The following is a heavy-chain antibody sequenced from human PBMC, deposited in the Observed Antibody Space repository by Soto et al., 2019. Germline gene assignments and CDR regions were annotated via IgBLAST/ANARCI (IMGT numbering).Heavy chain of an antibody. V-gene: IGHV3-11*01. CDR1: GFIFSDYY. Sequence: QVQLVQSGGGLVRPGGSLRLSCEASGFIFSDYYMAWIRQAPGKGLEWVSYISGSGDTIYYADSVKSRFTISRDSAKDSLYLQMNPLRDEDTAIYYCARLGQFDFWGQGTVVTVSS. CDR2: ISGSGDTI. J-gene: IGHJ4*02. CDR3: ARLGQFDF.